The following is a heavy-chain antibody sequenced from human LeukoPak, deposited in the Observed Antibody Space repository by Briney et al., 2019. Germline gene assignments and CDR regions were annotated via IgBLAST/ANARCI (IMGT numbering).Heavy chain of an antibody. V-gene: IGHV3-74*01. CDR1: GFTFRSYW. Sequence: GGSLRLSCSASGFTFRSYWMHWVRQAPGMGLVWLSRINGDGTITSYADSVKGRFTISRDNAKNTLYLQMNSLRAEDTAMYYCVESSSGYSRGWYDNWGQGTLVTVSS. CDR3: VESSSGYSRGWYDN. CDR2: INGDGTIT. D-gene: IGHD6-19*01. J-gene: IGHJ5*02.